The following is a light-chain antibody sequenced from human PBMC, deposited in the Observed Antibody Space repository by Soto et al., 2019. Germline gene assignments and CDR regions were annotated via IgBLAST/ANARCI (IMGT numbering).Light chain of an antibody. J-gene: IGLJ3*02. V-gene: IGLV1-44*01. CDR3: AVWDDSLNGRV. Sequence: QSVLTQPPSASGTPGQRVTISCSGSSSNIGSNTVNWYQQVPGTAPKPLIHSNNQRPSGVPDRFSGSKSGTSASLAISGLQSDDEAVYYCAVWDDSLNGRVFGGGTKLTVL. CDR1: SSNIGSNT. CDR2: SNN.